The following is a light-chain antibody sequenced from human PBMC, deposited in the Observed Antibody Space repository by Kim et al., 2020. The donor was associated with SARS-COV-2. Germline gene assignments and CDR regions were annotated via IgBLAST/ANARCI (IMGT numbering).Light chain of an antibody. Sequence: DIVMTQSPDSLAVSLGDRATINCKSSQNILYSSNNQNYLAWYQQKARQSPQLLIYWASTRESGVPDRFSGSGSGTNFTLTISSLQAEDVAVYYCQQYFRTPPTFGQGTKLEI. V-gene: IGKV4-1*01. J-gene: IGKJ2*01. CDR3: QQYFRTPPT. CDR1: QNILYSSNNQNY. CDR2: WAS.